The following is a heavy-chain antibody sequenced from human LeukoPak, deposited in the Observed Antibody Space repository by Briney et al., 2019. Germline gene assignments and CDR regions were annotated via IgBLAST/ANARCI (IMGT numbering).Heavy chain of an antibody. J-gene: IGHJ4*02. CDR1: GFTFAGLA. CDR2: FVAIGHQT. Sequence: PGGSRRLSCSASGFTFAGLALTWVGKVPGRGLKWASTFVAIGHQTYYADSVKGRFSVSRDNSKNILYLQMDSLRADDSALYYCAKDANYYDSSGYFIPFDYWGQGTLVTVSS. CDR3: AKDANYYDSSGYFIPFDY. V-gene: IGHV3-23*01. D-gene: IGHD3-22*01.